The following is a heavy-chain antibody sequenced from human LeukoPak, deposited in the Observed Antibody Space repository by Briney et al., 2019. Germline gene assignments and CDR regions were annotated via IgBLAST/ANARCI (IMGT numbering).Heavy chain of an antibody. CDR3: VRDVWLVKGDY. J-gene: IGHJ4*02. V-gene: IGHV3-7*01. Sequence: GGSLRLSCAASGFTFSSYWMSWVRQAPGKGLEWVANIKQDGSEKYYVDSVKGRFTISGDNAKNSLYLQMNSLRAEDTAVYYCVRDVWLVKGDYRGQGTLVTVSS. D-gene: IGHD6-19*01. CDR2: IKQDGSEK. CDR1: GFTFSSYW.